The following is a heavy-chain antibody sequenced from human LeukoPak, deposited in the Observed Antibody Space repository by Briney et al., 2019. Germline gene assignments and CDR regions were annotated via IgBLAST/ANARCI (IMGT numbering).Heavy chain of an antibody. CDR2: IGSNGANT. J-gene: IGHJ4*02. D-gene: IGHD5-12*01. CDR3: ARWLGAYDC. V-gene: IGHV3-64*01. CDR1: GFTLSSYG. Sequence: GGSLRLSCAASGFTLSSYGMHWVRQAPGKGLEYVSAIGSNGANTYYASSVIGRFTISRDSSKNTLYLQMGGLRTEDMAVYYCARWLGAYDCWGQGVLVSVSS.